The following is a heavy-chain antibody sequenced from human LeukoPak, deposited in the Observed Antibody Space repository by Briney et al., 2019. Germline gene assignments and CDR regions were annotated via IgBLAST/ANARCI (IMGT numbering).Heavy chain of an antibody. CDR1: GGSISSSSYY. V-gene: IGHV4-39*01. D-gene: IGHD3-10*01. Sequence: SETLSLTCTVSGGSISSSSYYWGWIRQPPGKGLEWIGSIYYSGSTYYNPSLKSRVTISVDTSKNQFSLKLSSVTAADTAVYYCASATYYYGSGSQNWFDPWGQGTQVTVSS. CDR3: ASATYYYGSGSQNWFDP. J-gene: IGHJ5*02. CDR2: IYYSGST.